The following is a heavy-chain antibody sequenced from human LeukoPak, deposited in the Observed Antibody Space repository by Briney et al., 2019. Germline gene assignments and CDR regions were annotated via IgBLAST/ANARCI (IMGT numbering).Heavy chain of an antibody. CDR2: IYYSGST. CDR1: GVSISSYY. V-gene: IGHV4-59*01. J-gene: IGHJ2*01. Sequence: PSETLSLTCTVSGVSISSYYWSWIRQPPGKGLEWIGYIYYSGSTNYNPSLKSRVTISVDTSKNQFSLKLSSVTAADTAVYYCARDSQRYCSSTSCPNWYFDLWGRGTLVTVSS. D-gene: IGHD2-2*01. CDR3: ARDSQRYCSSTSCPNWYFDL.